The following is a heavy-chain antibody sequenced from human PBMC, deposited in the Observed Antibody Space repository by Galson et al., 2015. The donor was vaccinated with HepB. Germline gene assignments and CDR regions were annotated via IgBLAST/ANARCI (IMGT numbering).Heavy chain of an antibody. CDR1: GYTFSIYS. D-gene: IGHD4-17*01. CDR2: INPNDGKT. J-gene: IGHJ4*02. Sequence: SVKVSCKASGYTFSIYSMHWVRQAPGQGLEWMGIINPNDGKTDYSQKFHGRVSMTGDTSTSTVYMELSSLRSEDSAVYYCTRGGYADYNLYWGQGTLVTVSS. CDR3: TRGGYADYNLY. V-gene: IGHV1-46*01.